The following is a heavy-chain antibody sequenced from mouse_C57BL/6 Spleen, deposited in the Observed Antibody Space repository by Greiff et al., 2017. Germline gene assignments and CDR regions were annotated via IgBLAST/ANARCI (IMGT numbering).Heavy chain of an antibody. Sequence: QVQLQQSGAELVKPGASVKLSCKASGYTFTSYWMHWVKQRPGQGLEWIGMIHPNSGSTNYNEKFKSKATLTVDKSSSTAYMQLSSLTSEDSAVYYCARMKGNWSYFDYWGQGTTLTVSS. J-gene: IGHJ2*01. V-gene: IGHV1-64*01. D-gene: IGHD2-1*01. CDR3: ARMKGNWSYFDY. CDR2: IHPNSGST. CDR1: GYTFTSYW.